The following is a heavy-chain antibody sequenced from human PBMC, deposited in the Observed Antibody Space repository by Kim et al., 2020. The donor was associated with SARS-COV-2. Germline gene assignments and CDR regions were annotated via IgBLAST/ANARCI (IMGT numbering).Heavy chain of an antibody. V-gene: IGHV3-43D*03. D-gene: IGHD6-13*01. CDR1: GFTFDDYA. CDR3: AKDSVQYGSSSRADYYYGMDV. J-gene: IGHJ6*02. CDR2: ISGDGGST. Sequence: GGSLRLSCAASGFTFDDYAMHWVRQAPGKGLEWVSLISGDGGSTYYADSVKGRFTISRDNSKNSLYLQMNSLRAEDTALYYCAKDSVQYGSSSRADYYYGMDVWGQGTTVTVSS.